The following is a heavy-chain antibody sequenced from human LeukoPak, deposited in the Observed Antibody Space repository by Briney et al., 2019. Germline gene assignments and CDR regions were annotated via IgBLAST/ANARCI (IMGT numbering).Heavy chain of an antibody. V-gene: IGHV3-23*01. CDR2: NSGSGDNT. J-gene: IGHJ6*03. CDR3: AKDQNPYYYSYMDV. CDR1: GFTFSSSA. D-gene: IGHD1-14*01. Sequence: GGSLRLSCAASGFTFSSSAMSWVRQAPGKGLEWVSTNSGSGDNTYYADPVKGRFTISRDNSKNTLYLQMNSLRAEDTAVYYCAKDQNPYYYSYMDVWGKGTTVTVSS.